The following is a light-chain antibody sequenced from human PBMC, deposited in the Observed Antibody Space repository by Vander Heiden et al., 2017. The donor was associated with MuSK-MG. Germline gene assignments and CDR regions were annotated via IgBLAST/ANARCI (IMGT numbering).Light chain of an antibody. J-gene: IGKJ1*01. Sequence: EIVLTQSPGTLSLSPGERATLPCRASQSVSSNYLAWYQQKPGQAPRLLIYGASSRAAGIPDRFSGSGSGTDFTLTISRLEPEDFAVYYCQQYASSPRTFGQGIKVEMK. CDR1: QSVSSNY. CDR2: GAS. V-gene: IGKV3-20*01. CDR3: QQYASSPRT.